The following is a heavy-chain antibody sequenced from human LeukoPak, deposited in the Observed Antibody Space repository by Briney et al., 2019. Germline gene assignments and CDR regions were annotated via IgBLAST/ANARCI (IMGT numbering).Heavy chain of an antibody. CDR2: ISGSGGSA. CDR1: GFPFSSYG. V-gene: IGHV3-23*01. CDR3: AKQGRDWLRDYYYYMDV. J-gene: IGHJ6*03. Sequence: GGSLRLSCAASGFPFSSYGMSWVRQAPGKGLEWVSTISGSGGSAYYADSVKGRFTISRDNSKNTLYLQMNSLRAEDTAVYYCAKQGRDWLRDYYYYMDVWGKGTTVTISS. D-gene: IGHD3-9*01.